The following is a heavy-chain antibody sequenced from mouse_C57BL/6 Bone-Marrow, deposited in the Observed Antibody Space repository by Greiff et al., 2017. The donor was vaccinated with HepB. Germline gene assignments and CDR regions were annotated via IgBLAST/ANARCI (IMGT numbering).Heavy chain of an antibody. Sequence: VQLQQPGAELVKPGASVKLSCKASGYTFTSYWMQWVKQRPGQGLEWIGEIDPSDSYTNYNQKFKGKATLTVDTSSSTAYMQLSSLTSEDSAVYYCARGYDYYAMDYWGQGTSVTVSS. D-gene: IGHD2-10*02. J-gene: IGHJ4*01. V-gene: IGHV1-50*01. CDR2: IDPSDSYT. CDR1: GYTFTSYW. CDR3: ARGYDYYAMDY.